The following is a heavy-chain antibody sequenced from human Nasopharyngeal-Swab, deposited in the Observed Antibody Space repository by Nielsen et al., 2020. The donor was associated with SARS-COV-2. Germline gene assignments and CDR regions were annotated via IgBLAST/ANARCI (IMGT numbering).Heavy chain of an antibody. D-gene: IGHD2-2*01. Sequence: SETLSLTCAVHVGSFSAYYWSWVRQPPGKGLEGIGEVDHTGRTNNNPSLQSRVTISLDTSKNKFSLPLSSVTAADTAVYYCARGGYQLLLRSYYYGMDVWSQGTTVTVSS. CDR1: VGSFSAYY. CDR2: VDHTGRT. CDR3: ARGGYQLLLRSYYYGMDV. J-gene: IGHJ6*02. V-gene: IGHV4-34*01.